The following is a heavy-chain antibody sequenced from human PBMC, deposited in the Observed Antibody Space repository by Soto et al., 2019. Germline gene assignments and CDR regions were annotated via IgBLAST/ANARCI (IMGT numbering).Heavy chain of an antibody. Sequence: LSLTCTVSGGSISSGDYYWSWIRQPPGKGLEWIGYIYYSGSTYYNPSLKSRVTISVDTSKNQFSLKLSSVTAADTAVYYCARGTVGYSYGYYYYYYGMDVWGQGTTVTVS. J-gene: IGHJ6*02. CDR2: IYYSGST. V-gene: IGHV4-30-4*01. CDR1: GGSISSGDYY. CDR3: ARGTVGYSYGYYYYYYGMDV. D-gene: IGHD5-18*01.